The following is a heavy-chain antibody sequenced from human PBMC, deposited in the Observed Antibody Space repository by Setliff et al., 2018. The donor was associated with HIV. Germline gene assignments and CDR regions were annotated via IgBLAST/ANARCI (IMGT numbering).Heavy chain of an antibody. CDR2: IYYSGST. V-gene: IGHV4-59*01. CDR1: GGSISSYY. J-gene: IGHJ5*02. Sequence: LSLTCTVSGGSISSYYWSWIRQPPGKGLEWIGYIYYSGSTNYNPSLKSRVTISVDTSKNQFSLKLSSVTAADTAVYYCARGVVVAATRWFDPWGQGTLVTVSS. CDR3: ARGVVVAATRWFDP. D-gene: IGHD2-15*01.